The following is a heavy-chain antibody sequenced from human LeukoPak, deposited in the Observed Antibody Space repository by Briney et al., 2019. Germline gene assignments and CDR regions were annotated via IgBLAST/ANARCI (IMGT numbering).Heavy chain of an antibody. V-gene: IGHV4-4*07. CDR3: ARDPVGATSFDY. CDR1: GGSISSYY. J-gene: IGHJ4*02. CDR2: IYISGST. D-gene: IGHD1-26*01. Sequence: SETLSLTCTVSGGSISSYYWSWIRQPAGKGLEWIGRIYISGSTNYNPSLKSRVTMSVDTSKNQLSLKLSSVTAADTAVYYGARDPVGATSFDYWGQGTLVTVSS.